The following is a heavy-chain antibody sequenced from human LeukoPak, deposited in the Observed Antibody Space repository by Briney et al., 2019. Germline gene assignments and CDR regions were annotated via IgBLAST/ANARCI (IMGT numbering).Heavy chain of an antibody. CDR2: ISGSGGST. Sequence: QTGGSLRLSCAASGFTFSSYAMSWVRQAPGKGLEWVSAISGSGGSTYYADSVKGRFTISRDNSKNTLYLQTNSLRAEDTAVYYCAYSSSWYSDYWGQGTLVTVSS. CDR3: AYSSSWYSDY. J-gene: IGHJ4*02. V-gene: IGHV3-23*01. D-gene: IGHD6-13*01. CDR1: GFTFSSYA.